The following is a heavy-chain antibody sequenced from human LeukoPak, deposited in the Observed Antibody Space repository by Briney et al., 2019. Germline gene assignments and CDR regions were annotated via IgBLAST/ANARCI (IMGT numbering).Heavy chain of an antibody. CDR2: IYSSGSA. Sequence: SETLSLTCTVSGAFINNNFWAWIRQPPGKGLEWIGYIYSSGSANYNPSLKSRVIISGDTSKNQISLNLTSVTAADTAVYFCARHRDYYDTWGHGTLVTVSS. J-gene: IGHJ4*01. CDR3: ARHRDYYDT. CDR1: GAFINNNF. V-gene: IGHV4-59*08. D-gene: IGHD3-22*01.